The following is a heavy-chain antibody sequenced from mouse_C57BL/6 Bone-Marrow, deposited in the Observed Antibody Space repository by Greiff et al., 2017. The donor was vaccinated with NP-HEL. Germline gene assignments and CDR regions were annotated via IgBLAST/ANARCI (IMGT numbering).Heavy chain of an antibody. CDR2: IYPGNSDT. Sequence: VQLQQSGTVLARPGASVKMSCKTSGYTFTSYWMHWVKQRPGQGLEWIGAIYPGNSDTSYNQKFKGKAKLTAVTSASTAYMELSSLTNEDAAVYYCTRFGTGGAWFADWGQGTLVTVSA. CDR3: TRFGTGGAWFAD. V-gene: IGHV1-5*01. D-gene: IGHD4-1*01. CDR1: GYTFTSYW. J-gene: IGHJ3*01.